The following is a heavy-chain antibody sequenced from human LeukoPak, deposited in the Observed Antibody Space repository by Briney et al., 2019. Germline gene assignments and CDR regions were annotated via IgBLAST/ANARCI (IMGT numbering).Heavy chain of an antibody. D-gene: IGHD3-22*01. Sequence: GGSLSLSCAASGFTFDDYGMNWVRQAPGKGLEWVSGINWNGVSTGYADSVKGRFTISRDNARNSLYLQMNSLRAEDTALYYCARDPRDRSGYHYAKYWGPGDLVSVSS. CDR3: ARDPRDRSGYHYAKY. V-gene: IGHV3-20*04. J-gene: IGHJ4*02. CDR2: INWNGVST. CDR1: GFTFDDYG.